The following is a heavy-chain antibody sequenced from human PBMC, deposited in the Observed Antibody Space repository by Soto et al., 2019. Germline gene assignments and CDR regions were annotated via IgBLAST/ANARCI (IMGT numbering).Heavy chain of an antibody. CDR1: GGSISSYY. D-gene: IGHD4-17*01. J-gene: IGHJ3*02. Sequence: PSETLSLTCTVSGGSISSYYWSWIRQPPGKGLEWIGYIYYSGSTNYNPSLKSRVTISVDTSKNQFSLKLSSVTAADTSVYSCARHDYGDYDAFDIWGQGTRVNVS. CDR3: ARHDYGDYDAFDI. V-gene: IGHV4-59*08. CDR2: IYYSGST.